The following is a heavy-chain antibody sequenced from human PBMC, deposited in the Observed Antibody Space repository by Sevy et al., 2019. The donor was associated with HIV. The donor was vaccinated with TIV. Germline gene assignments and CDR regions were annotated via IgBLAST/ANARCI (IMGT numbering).Heavy chain of an antibody. J-gene: IGHJ4*02. D-gene: IGHD5-18*01. CDR3: ARYTASGPEYFDY. CDR2: ISGSGGST. CDR1: GFPFSSYA. Sequence: GGSLRLSCAASGFPFSSYAMSWVRQAPGKGLEWVSTISGSGGSTYYADSVKGRFTISRDNSKNTLYLQMNSLRAEDTAVYYCARYTASGPEYFDYWGQGTLVTVSS. V-gene: IGHV3-23*01.